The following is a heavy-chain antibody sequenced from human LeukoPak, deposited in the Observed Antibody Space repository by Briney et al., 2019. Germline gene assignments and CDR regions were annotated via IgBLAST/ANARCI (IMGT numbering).Heavy chain of an antibody. D-gene: IGHD4-17*01. Sequence: SETLSLTCTVSGGSISSGGYYWSWIRQHPGKGLEWIGYTYYSGGTFYNPSLKSRVTISVDTSNNQFSLKLSSVTAADTAVYYCASSETTATPPPYGMDVWGQGTTVTVSS. V-gene: IGHV4-31*03. J-gene: IGHJ6*02. CDR1: GGSISSGGYY. CDR2: TYYSGGT. CDR3: ASSETTATPPPYGMDV.